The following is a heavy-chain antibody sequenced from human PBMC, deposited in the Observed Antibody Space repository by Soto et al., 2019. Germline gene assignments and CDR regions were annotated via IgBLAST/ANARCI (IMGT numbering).Heavy chain of an antibody. CDR1: GGTFSSYA. Sequence: SVKVSCKASGGTFSSYAISWVRQAPGQGLEWTGGIIPIFGTANYAQKFQGRVTITADKSTSTAYMELSSLRSEDTAVYYCARDLPGIQLWSNWFDPGGQGTLVTVSS. CDR2: IIPIFGTA. V-gene: IGHV1-69*06. D-gene: IGHD5-18*01. CDR3: ARDLPGIQLWSNWFDP. J-gene: IGHJ5*02.